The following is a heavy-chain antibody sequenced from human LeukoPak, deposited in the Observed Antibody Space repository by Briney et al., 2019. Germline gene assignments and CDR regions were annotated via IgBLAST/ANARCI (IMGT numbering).Heavy chain of an antibody. CDR2: ISGSGGST. CDR1: GFTFSNYW. D-gene: IGHD6-13*01. CDR3: AKDPRPRISAAGISYFDY. J-gene: IGHJ4*02. V-gene: IGHV3-23*01. Sequence: GGSLSLSCEASGFTFSNYWMHWVRQAPGKGLVWVSAISGSGGSTYYADSVKGRFTISRDNSKNTLYLQMNSLIAEDTAVYYCAKDPRPRISAAGISYFDYWGQGTLVTVSS.